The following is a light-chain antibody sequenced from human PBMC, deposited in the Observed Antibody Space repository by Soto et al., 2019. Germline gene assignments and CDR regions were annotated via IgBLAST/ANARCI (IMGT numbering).Light chain of an antibody. CDR3: CSYAGSSTVV. CDR2: AVS. J-gene: IGLJ2*01. Sequence: QSALTQPASVSGSPGQSITISCTGTSSDVGAYNYVSWYQQHPGRAPKLVIYAVSSRPSGVSNRFSGSKSDNTASLTISGLQAEDEADYYCCSYAGSSTVVFGGGTKVTVL. V-gene: IGLV2-14*01. CDR1: SSDVGAYNY.